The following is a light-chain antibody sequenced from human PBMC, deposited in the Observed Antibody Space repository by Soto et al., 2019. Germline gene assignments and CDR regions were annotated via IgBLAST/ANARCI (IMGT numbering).Light chain of an antibody. CDR1: QSVSSN. J-gene: IGKJ1*01. CDR2: GAS. CDR3: QQYGSSLTWT. V-gene: IGKV3-20*01. Sequence: ERAMPRSPASLSVSAGERATLSCRVSQSVSSNLSWYQHKPGQAPRLLIYGASRRATGIPDRFSGSGSVTDFTLTISRLEPEDFAVYYCQQYGSSLTWTFGQGTKVDIK.